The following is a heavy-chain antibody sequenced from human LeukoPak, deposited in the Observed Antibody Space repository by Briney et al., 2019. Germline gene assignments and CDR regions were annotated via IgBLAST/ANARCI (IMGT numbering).Heavy chain of an antibody. CDR1: GGSISSYY. CDR3: AREGRSDTDGY. CDR2: ISASGST. J-gene: IGHJ4*02. D-gene: IGHD3-16*01. Sequence: SETLSLTCTVSGGSISSYYWTWTRQPAGKGLECIGRISASGSTNYNPSLKSRVTMSLDTSKNQFSLNLTSVTAADTATYYCAREGRSDTDGYWGQGTLVTVSS. V-gene: IGHV4-4*07.